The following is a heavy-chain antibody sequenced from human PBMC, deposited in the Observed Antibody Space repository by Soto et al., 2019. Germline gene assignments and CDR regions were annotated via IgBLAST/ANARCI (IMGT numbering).Heavy chain of an antibody. CDR2: ISTDSGYT. CDR3: PRDQPPGSPYGMDA. V-gene: IGHV1-18*01. J-gene: IGHJ6*01. CDR1: GYIFTTYG. Sequence: QIQLVQSGGEVERPGASVTVSCEASGYIFTTYGLSWVRQTPAHGLEWMGWISTDSGYTQYSQFLQGRVTMTRDTSTNTGYMELRDLTSDDTGIYYCPRDQPPGSPYGMDAWGQGTAVIVSS.